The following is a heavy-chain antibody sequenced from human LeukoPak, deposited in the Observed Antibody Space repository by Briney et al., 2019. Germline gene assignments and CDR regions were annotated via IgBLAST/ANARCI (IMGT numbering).Heavy chain of an antibody. CDR1: GYTFTSYG. CDR3: ARDSHHRDGYNYDAFDI. D-gene: IGHD5-24*01. CDR2: IIPIFGTA. J-gene: IGHJ3*02. Sequence: GASVKVSCKASGYTFTSYGISWVRQAPGQGLEWMGGIIPIFGTANYAQKFQGRVTITADESTSTAYMELSSLRSEDTAVYYCARDSHHRDGYNYDAFDIWGQGTMVTVSS. V-gene: IGHV1-69*13.